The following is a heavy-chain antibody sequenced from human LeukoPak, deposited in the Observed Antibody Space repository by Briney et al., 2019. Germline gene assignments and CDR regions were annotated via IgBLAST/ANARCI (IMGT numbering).Heavy chain of an antibody. Sequence: ASVKVSCKASGYTFTGYYMHWVRQAPGQGLEWMGRINPNSGGTNYAQKFQGRVTMTRDTSISTAYMELSRLRSDDTAVYYCARGRYFDWLFDYWGQGTLVTVSS. D-gene: IGHD3-9*01. V-gene: IGHV1-2*06. CDR1: GYTFTGYY. J-gene: IGHJ4*02. CDR3: ARGRYFDWLFDY. CDR2: INPNSGGT.